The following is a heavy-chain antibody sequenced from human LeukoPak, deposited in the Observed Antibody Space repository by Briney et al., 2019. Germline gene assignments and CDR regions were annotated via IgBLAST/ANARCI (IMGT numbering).Heavy chain of an antibody. J-gene: IGHJ4*02. CDR2: INHSGST. D-gene: IGHD5-12*01. V-gene: IGHV4-39*07. CDR3: ARGWVATGYYFDY. CDR1: GGFISTSTYY. Sequence: SETLSLTCTVSGGFISTSTYYWGWIRQSPGKGLEWIGEINHSGSTNYNPSLKSRVTISADTSKNQFSLKLSSVTAADTAVYYCARGWVATGYYFDYWGQGTLVTVSS.